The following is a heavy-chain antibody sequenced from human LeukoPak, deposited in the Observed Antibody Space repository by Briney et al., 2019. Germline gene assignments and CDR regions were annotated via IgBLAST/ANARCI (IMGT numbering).Heavy chain of an antibody. CDR1: GFTFSSYA. D-gene: IGHD2-2*02. V-gene: IGHV3-30-3*01. Sequence: GALRLSCAASGFTFSSYAMHWVRQAPGKGLEWVAVISYDGSNKYYADSVKGRFTISRDNSKNTLYLQMNSLRAEDTAVYYCARSGIQSGYCSSTSCYTGYWGQGTLVTVSS. CDR2: ISYDGSNK. J-gene: IGHJ4*02. CDR3: ARSGIQSGYCSSTSCYTGY.